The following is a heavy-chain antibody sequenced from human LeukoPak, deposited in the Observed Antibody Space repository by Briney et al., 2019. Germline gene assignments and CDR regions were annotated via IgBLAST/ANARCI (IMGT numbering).Heavy chain of an antibody. V-gene: IGHV1-18*04. CDR2: ISAYNGNT. J-gene: IGHJ4*02. Sequence: ASVTVSCKASRYTFPRYGISWVRQAPGQGLAWMGRISAYNGNTNFAQKLQGRVTMTTDTSTSTAYMELRSLRSDDTAVYYCARAGDIVVVPAATQFDYWGQGTLVTVSS. CDR1: RYTFPRYG. CDR3: ARAGDIVVVPAATQFDY. D-gene: IGHD2-2*01.